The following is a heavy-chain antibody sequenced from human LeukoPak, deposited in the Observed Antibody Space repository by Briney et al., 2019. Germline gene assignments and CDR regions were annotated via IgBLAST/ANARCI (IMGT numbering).Heavy chain of an antibody. Sequence: GGSLRLSCAASGFTFSSYSMNWVRQAPGKGLEWVSSISSSSSYIYYADSVKGRFTISGDNAKNSLYLQMNSLRAEDTAVYYCARESVRAWFDPWGQGTLVTVSS. V-gene: IGHV3-21*01. D-gene: IGHD3-16*02. CDR1: GFTFSSYS. CDR3: ARESVRAWFDP. J-gene: IGHJ5*02. CDR2: ISSSSSYI.